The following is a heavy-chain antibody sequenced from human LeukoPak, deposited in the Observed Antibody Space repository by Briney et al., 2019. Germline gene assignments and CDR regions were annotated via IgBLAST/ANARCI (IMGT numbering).Heavy chain of an antibody. V-gene: IGHV4-38-2*02. Sequence: PSETLSLTCTVSGYSISTGYYWDWIRQPPGKGLEWIGTFYHGGSTYYNPSLKSRVTTSVDTSKNQFSLNLTSVTAADTAVYYCARGASSKAFDIWGQGTMVTVSS. CDR1: GYSISTGYY. CDR2: FYHGGST. J-gene: IGHJ3*02. CDR3: ARGASSKAFDI.